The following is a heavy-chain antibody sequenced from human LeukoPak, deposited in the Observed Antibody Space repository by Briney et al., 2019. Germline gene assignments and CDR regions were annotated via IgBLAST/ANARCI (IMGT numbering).Heavy chain of an antibody. Sequence: PSETLSLTCTVSGGSISSDIYYWSWIRQPAGNTLEWIGRIYTRGSTNYNPSLKSRVTISVDTSKNQFSLKLSSVTAADTAVYYCARIGGAENNWYYYYMDVWGKGTTVTVSS. D-gene: IGHD2/OR15-2a*01. CDR1: GGSISSDIYY. CDR3: ARIGGAENNWYYYYMDV. CDR2: IYTRGST. J-gene: IGHJ6*03. V-gene: IGHV4-61*02.